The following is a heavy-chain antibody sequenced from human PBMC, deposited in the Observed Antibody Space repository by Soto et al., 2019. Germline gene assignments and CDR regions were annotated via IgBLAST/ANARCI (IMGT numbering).Heavy chain of an antibody. J-gene: IGHJ5*02. D-gene: IGHD2-2*01. CDR2: IYYSGST. CDR3: ARDYCSCTSCYGYNWFYP. CDR1: GGSISSYY. V-gene: IGHV4-59*01. Sequence: SETLSLTCTVSGGSISSYYWSWIRQPPGKGLEWIGYIYYSGSTNYNPSLKSRVTISVDTSKNQFSLKLSSVTAADTAVYYCARDYCSCTSCYGYNWFYPWGQGTLVPVSS.